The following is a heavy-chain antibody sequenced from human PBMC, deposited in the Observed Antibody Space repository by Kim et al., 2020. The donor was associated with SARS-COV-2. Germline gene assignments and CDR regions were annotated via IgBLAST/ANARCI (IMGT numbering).Heavy chain of an antibody. CDR1: GGSFSDYY. D-gene: IGHD3-16*01. J-gene: IGHJ4*02. Sequence: SETLSLTCAVYGGSFSDYYWTWIRQPPGKGLEWIGEVNHSGTTNYNPSLESRVTISVDTSRNQFSLKLNSVTAADTAIYYCAGGGGVTRYYFDSWGQGTL. V-gene: IGHV4-34*01. CDR2: VNHSGTT. CDR3: AGGGGVTRYYFDS.